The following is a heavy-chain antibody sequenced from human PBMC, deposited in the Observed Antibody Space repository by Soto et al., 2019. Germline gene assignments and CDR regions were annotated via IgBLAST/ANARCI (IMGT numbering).Heavy chain of an antibody. Sequence: ASVKVSCKASGGTFSSYAISWVRQAPGQGLEWMGGIIPIFGTANYAQKFQGRVTITADESTSTAYMELSSLRSEDTAVYYCARFGGSSYPKGDLYGMDVWGQGTTVTVSS. CDR2: IIPIFGTA. D-gene: IGHD6-13*01. J-gene: IGHJ6*02. CDR1: GGTFSSYA. V-gene: IGHV1-69*13. CDR3: ARFGGSSYPKGDLYGMDV.